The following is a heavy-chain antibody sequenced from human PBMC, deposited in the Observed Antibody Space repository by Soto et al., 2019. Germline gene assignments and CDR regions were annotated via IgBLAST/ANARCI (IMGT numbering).Heavy chain of an antibody. CDR2: IWYDGSNK. D-gene: IGHD2-15*01. CDR1: GFTFISYG. V-gene: IGHV3-33*01. CDR3: ARVRGGGSEYFFDY. Sequence: PGGSLRLSCAASGFTFISYGMHWVRQAPGKGLEWVAVIWYDGSNKYYADSVKGRFTISRDNSKNTLYLQMNSLRADDTAVYYCARVRGGGSEYFFDYWGQGTLVTVSS. J-gene: IGHJ4*02.